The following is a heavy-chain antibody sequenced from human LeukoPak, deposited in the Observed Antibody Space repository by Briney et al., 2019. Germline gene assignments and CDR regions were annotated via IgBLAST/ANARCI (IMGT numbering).Heavy chain of an antibody. CDR3: ARKEYSYGSPFDY. V-gene: IGHV4-34*01. D-gene: IGHD5-18*01. CDR1: GGSFSGYY. Sequence: SETLSLTCAVYGGSFSGYYWSWLRQPPGEGLEWIGEINHSGSTNYNPSLKSRVTISVDTSKNQLSLKLSSVTAADTAVYYCARKEYSYGSPFDYWGQGTLVTVSS. CDR2: INHSGST. J-gene: IGHJ4*02.